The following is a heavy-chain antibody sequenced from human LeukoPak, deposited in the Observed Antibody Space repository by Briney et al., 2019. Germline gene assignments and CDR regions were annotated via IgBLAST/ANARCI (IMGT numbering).Heavy chain of an antibody. J-gene: IGHJ4*02. CDR1: GSSITSDF. CDR3: ARLDCLSDECYNY. D-gene: IGHD2-21*01. Sequence: SETLSLTCIVSGSSITSDFWSWIRQSPGKGLEWIGYINYSGRSEYDPSLKSRVTISVDRSRKRVSLKMRSVTAADTAVYYCARLDCLSDECYNYWAVGALVTVSS. CDR2: INYSGRS. V-gene: IGHV4-59*08.